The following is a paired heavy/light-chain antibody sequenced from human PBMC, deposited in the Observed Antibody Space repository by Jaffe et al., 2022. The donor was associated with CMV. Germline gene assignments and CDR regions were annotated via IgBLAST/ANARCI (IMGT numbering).Heavy chain of an antibody. V-gene: IGHV3-23*04. CDR2: ISGSGGST. CDR3: AKKGLGGSGSYSLDY. CDR1: GFTFSSYA. Sequence: EVQLVESGGGLVQPGGSLRLSCAASGFTFSSYAMSWVRQAPGKGLEWVSGISGSGGSTYYADSVKGRFTISRDNSKNTLYLQVNALRADDTAVYYCAKKGLGGSGSYSLDYWGQGTLVTVSS. D-gene: IGHD3-10*01. J-gene: IGHJ4*02.
Light chain of an antibody. CDR1: QGISNS. CDR3: QQYYSPPPT. V-gene: IGKV1-NL1*01. CDR2: AAS. J-gene: IGKJ3*01. Sequence: DIQMTQSPSSLSASVGDRVTITCRASQGISNSLAWYQQIPGKAPKLLLYAASKLESGVPSRFSGRGSGPDYTLTISSLQPEDFATYYCQQYYSPPPTFGPGTKVDI.